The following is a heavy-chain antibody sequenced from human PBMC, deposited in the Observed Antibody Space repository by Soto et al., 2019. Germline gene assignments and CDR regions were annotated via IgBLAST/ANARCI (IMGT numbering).Heavy chain of an antibody. Sequence: QVQLVQSGAEVKKPGSSVKVSCKASGGTFSSYAISWVRQAPGQGLEWMGGIIPIFGTANYAQKFQGRVTINADKSTHTAYRELSSLRSEDTAVYYCARVYSSSPIPPLWGQGTLVTVSS. CDR2: IIPIFGTA. V-gene: IGHV1-69*06. J-gene: IGHJ4*02. CDR3: ARVYSSSPIPPL. D-gene: IGHD6-6*01. CDR1: GGTFSSYA.